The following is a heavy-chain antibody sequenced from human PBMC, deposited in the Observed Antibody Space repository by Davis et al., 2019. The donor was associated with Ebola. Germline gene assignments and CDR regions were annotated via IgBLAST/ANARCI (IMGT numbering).Heavy chain of an antibody. V-gene: IGHV3-53*05. Sequence: GGSLRLSCAASGFTVSSNYMTWVRQAPGKGLELVSFIYSGGDTYYADSVKGRFTISRDNSKNTLYLQMNSLRAEDTAVYYCARDVVVVVPAAIYYYYYYMDVWGKGTTVTVSS. CDR2: IYSGGDT. J-gene: IGHJ6*03. D-gene: IGHD2-2*01. CDR1: GFTVSSNY. CDR3: ARDVVVVVPAAIYYYYYYMDV.